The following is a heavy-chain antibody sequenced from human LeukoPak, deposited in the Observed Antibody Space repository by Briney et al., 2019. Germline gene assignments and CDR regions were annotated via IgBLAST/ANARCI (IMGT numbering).Heavy chain of an antibody. D-gene: IGHD3-16*01. J-gene: IGHJ6*03. CDR2: LYADKGTNYNPST. Sequence: SETLSLTCTVSGGSINNYYWSWIRLLAGKGLEWIGRLYADKGTNYNPSTNYNPSLKSRVTMSVDTSKNQFSLSLRSVTAADTAVYYCARSYYDRRSHQYYYMDVWGKGTTVTISS. CDR1: GGSINNYY. CDR3: ARSYYDRRSHQYYYMDV. V-gene: IGHV4-4*07.